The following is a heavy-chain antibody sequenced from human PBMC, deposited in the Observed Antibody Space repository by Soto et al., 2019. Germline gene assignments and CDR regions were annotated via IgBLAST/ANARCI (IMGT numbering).Heavy chain of an antibody. Sequence: QVQLVQSGAEVKKPGASVKVSCKASGYTFTSYDINWVRQATGQGLEWMGWMNPNSGNTGYAQKVQGRVTMTRNTSISTAYMELSSLRSEDTAVYYCAIVDPYSNDWYFDLWGRGTLVTVSS. CDR3: AIVDPYSNDWYFDL. V-gene: IGHV1-8*01. J-gene: IGHJ2*01. CDR1: GYTFTSYD. D-gene: IGHD4-4*01. CDR2: MNPNSGNT.